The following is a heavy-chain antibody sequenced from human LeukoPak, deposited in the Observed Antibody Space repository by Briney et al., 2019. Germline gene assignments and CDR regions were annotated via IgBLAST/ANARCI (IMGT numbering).Heavy chain of an antibody. V-gene: IGHV2-5*01. CDR2: IYWNDDR. CDR1: GFPLRASGVG. Sequence: SGPTLVNPTQTLTLTCTFSGFPLRASGVGVGWIRQPPGRALEGLALIYWNDDRRYSPSLESRLTITKDTSRSQVVLTMTNMDPVDTATYYCAHRATGYGFDFWGQGTMVTVYS. CDR3: AHRATGYGFDF. D-gene: IGHD1-1*01. J-gene: IGHJ3*01.